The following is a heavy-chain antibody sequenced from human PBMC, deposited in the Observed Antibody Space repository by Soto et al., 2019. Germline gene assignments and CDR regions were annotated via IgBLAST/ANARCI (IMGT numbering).Heavy chain of an antibody. D-gene: IGHD6-25*01. V-gene: IGHV4-34*01. Sequence: SETLSLTCAVYGGSFSGYYWSWIRQPPGKGLEWIGEINHSGSTNYNPSLKIRVTISVDTSKNQFSLKLSSVTAADTAVYYCARDSSGRLDAFDIWGQGTMVTVSS. CDR3: ARDSSGRLDAFDI. CDR2: INHSGST. J-gene: IGHJ3*02. CDR1: GGSFSGYY.